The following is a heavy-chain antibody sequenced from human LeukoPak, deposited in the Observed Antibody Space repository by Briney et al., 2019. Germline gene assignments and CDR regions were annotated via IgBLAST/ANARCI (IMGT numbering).Heavy chain of an antibody. J-gene: IGHJ4*02. CDR2: TNEHETEK. Sequence: GGSLRLSCEVSGFSFSTYWMSWVRQAPGKGLEWVGQTNEHETEKYYGDAVRGRFTIYRDNAKNSLYLQMNSLRPEDTAVYYCARDSRGTTFDYWGQGTLVTVSS. CDR1: GFSFSTYW. CDR3: ARDSRGTTFDY. V-gene: IGHV3-7*01. D-gene: IGHD3-16*01.